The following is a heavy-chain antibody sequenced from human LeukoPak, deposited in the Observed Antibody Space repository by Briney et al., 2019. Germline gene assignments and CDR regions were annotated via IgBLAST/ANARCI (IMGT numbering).Heavy chain of an antibody. CDR2: ISSSGSTI. CDR1: GFTFSSYE. J-gene: IGHJ4*02. V-gene: IGHV3-48*03. D-gene: IGHD1-1*01. Sequence: GGSLRLSCAASGFTFSSYEMNWVRQAPGKGLEWVSYISSSGSTIYYADSVKGRFTISRDNAKNSLYLQMNSLRAEDTAVYYCARAGTTGTTGFDYWGQGTLVTASS. CDR3: ARAGTTGTTGFDY.